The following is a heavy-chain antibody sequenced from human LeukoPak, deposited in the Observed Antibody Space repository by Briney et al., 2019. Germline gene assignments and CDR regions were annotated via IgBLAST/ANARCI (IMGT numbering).Heavy chain of an antibody. CDR2: ISWNSGSI. Sequence: GGSLRLSCAASGFTFSSYSMNWVRQAPGKGLEWVSGISWNSGSIGYADSVKGRFTISRDNAKNSLYLQMNSLRAEDTALYYCAKDITLHPYYYGMDVWGQGTTVTVSS. D-gene: IGHD1-14*01. CDR3: AKDITLHPYYYGMDV. V-gene: IGHV3-9*01. CDR1: GFTFSSYS. J-gene: IGHJ6*02.